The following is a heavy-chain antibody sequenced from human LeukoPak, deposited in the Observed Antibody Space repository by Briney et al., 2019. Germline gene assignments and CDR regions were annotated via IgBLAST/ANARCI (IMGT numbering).Heavy chain of an antibody. D-gene: IGHD3-22*01. CDR2: IWYDGSNI. Sequence: PGGSLRLSCAASGFTFSNHWMTWVRQAPGKGLEWLAVIWYDGSNIYYADSVKGRFAISRDNSRNTLYLLLNSLRAEDTAVYYCARARDNYDISSFPALDYWGQGTLVTVSS. J-gene: IGHJ4*02. CDR1: GFTFSNHW. CDR3: ARARDNYDISSFPALDY. V-gene: IGHV3-33*08.